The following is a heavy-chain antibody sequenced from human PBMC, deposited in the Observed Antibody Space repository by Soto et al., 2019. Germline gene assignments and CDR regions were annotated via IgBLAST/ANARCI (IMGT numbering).Heavy chain of an antibody. J-gene: IGHJ4*02. CDR1: GFTFSTIG. CDR3: AKRGDICGGDCFLDY. Sequence: QVQLVDSGGGVVQPGRSLRLSCAASGFTFSTIGMHWVRQAPGKGLEWGAVISYDGSIQYYADSVKGRFTISRDNSKNTLYLQMNSLRPEDTAVYYCAKRGDICGGDCFLDYWGQGTLVTVSS. CDR2: ISYDGSIQ. V-gene: IGHV3-30*18. D-gene: IGHD2-21*02.